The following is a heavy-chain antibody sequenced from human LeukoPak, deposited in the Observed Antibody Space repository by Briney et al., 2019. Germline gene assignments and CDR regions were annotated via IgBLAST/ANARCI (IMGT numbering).Heavy chain of an antibody. Sequence: GGSLRLSCAASGFTFSSYGMHWVRQAPGKGLEWVAFIRYDGSNKYYADSVKGRFTISRDNARDSLYLQMNSLRDDDTSVYFCARDASALYWGRGTLVTVSS. D-gene: IGHD2-2*01. J-gene: IGHJ4*02. CDR1: GFTFSSYG. V-gene: IGHV3-30*02. CDR2: IRYDGSNK. CDR3: ARDASALY.